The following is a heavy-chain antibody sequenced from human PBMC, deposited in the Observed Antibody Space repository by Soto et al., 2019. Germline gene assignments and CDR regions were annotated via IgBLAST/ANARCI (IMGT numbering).Heavy chain of an antibody. CDR2: IYYSGST. CDR3: ARHGDYGVYYFDY. CDR1: GGSISSSSYY. J-gene: IGHJ4*02. Sequence: SETLSLTCTVSGGSISSSSYYWGWIRQPPGKGLEWIGSIYYSGSTYYNPSLKSRVTISVDTSKNQFSLKLSSVTAADTAVYYCARHGDYGVYYFDYWGQGTLVTVSS. D-gene: IGHD4-17*01. V-gene: IGHV4-39*01.